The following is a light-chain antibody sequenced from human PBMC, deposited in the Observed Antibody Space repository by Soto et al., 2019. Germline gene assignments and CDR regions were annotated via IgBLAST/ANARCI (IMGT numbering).Light chain of an antibody. CDR1: QRISSS. J-gene: IGKJ1*01. CDR3: QQSYTTPPT. CDR2: AAS. V-gene: IGKV1-39*01. Sequence: DLQMTQSPSSLSASVGDRVTITCRASQRISSSLNWYQQKPGKAPKLLIYAASSLQSGVPSRFSGSGSGTDFTLTISSLQPEDFATYYCQQSYTTPPTFGQGTKVEIK.